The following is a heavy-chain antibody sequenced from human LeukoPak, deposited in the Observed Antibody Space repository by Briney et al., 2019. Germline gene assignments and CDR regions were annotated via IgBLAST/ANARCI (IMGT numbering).Heavy chain of an antibody. CDR1: GGPVSSGISY. J-gene: IGHJ3*02. CDR3: ARHFRTGGRSTDAFDI. D-gene: IGHD2-15*01. V-gene: IGHV4-61*01. Sequence: SETLSLTCSVSGGPVSSGISYWSWIRQPPGEGLEWIAYTSDSGGSDYNPSLRGRVTISLDTSKNQFSLKLDSVTAADTAVYYCARHFRTGGRSTDAFDIWGQGTMVTVSS. CDR2: TSDSGGS.